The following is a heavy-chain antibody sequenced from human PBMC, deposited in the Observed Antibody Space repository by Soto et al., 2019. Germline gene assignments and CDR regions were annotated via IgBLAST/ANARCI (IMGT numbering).Heavy chain of an antibody. D-gene: IGHD6-13*01. CDR3: ARGIAAAAARGMDV. V-gene: IGHV1-2*02. CDR2: INPNSGGT. Sequence: ASVKVSCKASGYTFTGYYMHWVRQAPGQGLEWMGWINPNSGGTNYAQKFQGRVTMTRDTSISTAYMELSRLRSDDTAVYYCARGIAAAAARGMDVWGQGTTVTVSS. CDR1: GYTFTGYY. J-gene: IGHJ6*02.